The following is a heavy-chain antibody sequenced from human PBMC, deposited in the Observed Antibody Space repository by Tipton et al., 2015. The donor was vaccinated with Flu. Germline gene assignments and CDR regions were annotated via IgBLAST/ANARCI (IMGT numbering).Heavy chain of an antibody. Sequence: TLSLTCAVYGGSLSGYYLSWIRQPPGKGLEWIGEINHSGGSNYNPSLKSRVTISVDKSKNQFSLRLRSATAADTALYYCARDLRGYSGYTGGDAFDMWGRGIMVFVSS. CDR1: GGSLSGYY. CDR3: ARDLRGYSGYTGGDAFDM. D-gene: IGHD5-12*01. J-gene: IGHJ3*02. CDR2: INHSGGS. V-gene: IGHV4-34*01.